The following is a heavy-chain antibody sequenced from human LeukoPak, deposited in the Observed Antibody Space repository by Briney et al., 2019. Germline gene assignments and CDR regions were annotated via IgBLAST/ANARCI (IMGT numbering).Heavy chain of an antibody. CDR3: ARDEGRITMVRGVPDY. J-gene: IGHJ4*02. V-gene: IGHV1-46*01. D-gene: IGHD3-10*01. CDR1: GYTFTSYY. Sequence: ASVKVSCKASGYTFTSYYMHWVRQAPGQGLEWMGIINPSGGSTSYAQKFQGRVTMTRDTSTSTVYMELSSLRSEDTAVYYCARDEGRITMVRGVPDYWGQGTLVTVSS. CDR2: INPSGGST.